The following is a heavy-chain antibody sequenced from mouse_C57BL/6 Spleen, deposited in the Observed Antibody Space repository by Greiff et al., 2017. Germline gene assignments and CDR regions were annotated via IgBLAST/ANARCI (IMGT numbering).Heavy chain of an antibody. Sequence: EVQRVESGGDLVKPGGSLKLSCAASGFTFSSYGMSWVRQTPDKRLEWVATISSGGSYTYYPDSVKGRFTISRDNAKNTLYLQLSSLKSEDTAMYYCAREGRGRQGYYFDYWGQGTTLTVSS. D-gene: IGHD6-1*01. CDR2: ISSGGSYT. CDR1: GFTFSSYG. J-gene: IGHJ2*01. CDR3: AREGRGRQGYYFDY. V-gene: IGHV5-6*01.